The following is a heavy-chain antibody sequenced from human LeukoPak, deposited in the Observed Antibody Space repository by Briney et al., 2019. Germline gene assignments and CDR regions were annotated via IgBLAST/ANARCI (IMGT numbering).Heavy chain of an antibody. CDR1: GVSNSSYY. CDR2: INHNGGT. D-gene: IGHD2-8*01. V-gene: IGHV4-34*01. CDR3: ARIRCGHTDGICYNY. Sequence: SETLSLTCTVSGVSNSSYYWSWIRQPPGKGPEWIGEINHNGGTKYNPSLKSRVTISVDTSENQFSLKLSSVTAADTAVYYCARIRCGHTDGICYNYWGQGTLVTVSS. J-gene: IGHJ4*02.